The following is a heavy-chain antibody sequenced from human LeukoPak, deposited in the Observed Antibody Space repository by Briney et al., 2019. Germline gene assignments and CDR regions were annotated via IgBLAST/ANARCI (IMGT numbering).Heavy chain of an antibody. J-gene: IGHJ6*02. Sequence: ASVKVSCKASGYTFTSYGISWVRQAPGQGLEWMGWISAYNGNTNYAQKLQGRVTMTTDTSTSTAYMELRSLGSDDTAVYYCARGVRIYCSGGSCYLFDYYYYGMDVWGQGTTVTVSS. V-gene: IGHV1-18*01. CDR1: GYTFTSYG. CDR3: ARGVRIYCSGGSCYLFDYYYYGMDV. CDR2: ISAYNGNT. D-gene: IGHD2-15*01.